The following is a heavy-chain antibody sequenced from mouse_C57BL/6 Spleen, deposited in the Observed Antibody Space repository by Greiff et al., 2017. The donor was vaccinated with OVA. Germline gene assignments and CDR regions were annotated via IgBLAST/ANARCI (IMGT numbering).Heavy chain of an antibody. CDR2: IDPNSGGT. D-gene: IGHD2-10*01. J-gene: IGHJ1*03. V-gene: IGHV1-72*01. CDR1: GYTFTSYW. CDR3: ARSYSHWYFDV. Sequence: QVQLQQPGAELVKPGASVKLSCKASGYTFTSYWMHWVKQRPGRGLEWIGRIDPNSGGTKYNEKFKSKATLTVDKPSSTAYMQISSLTSEDSAVYYCARSYSHWYFDVWGTGTTVTVSS.